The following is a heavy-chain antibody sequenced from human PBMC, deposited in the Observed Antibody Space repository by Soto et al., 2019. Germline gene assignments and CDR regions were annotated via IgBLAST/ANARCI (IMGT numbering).Heavy chain of an antibody. CDR1: GFTFSSSA. Sequence: GWSLRLSCASCGFTFSSSALSSFRHAPGKGLEWVSAISGSGGSTYYADSVKGRFTISRDNSKNTLYLQMNSLRAEDTAVYYCAKDSRPHSSGWYTIWGQGTMVTVSS. D-gene: IGHD6-19*01. CDR2: ISGSGGST. J-gene: IGHJ3*02. V-gene: IGHV3-23*01. CDR3: AKDSRPHSSGWYTI.